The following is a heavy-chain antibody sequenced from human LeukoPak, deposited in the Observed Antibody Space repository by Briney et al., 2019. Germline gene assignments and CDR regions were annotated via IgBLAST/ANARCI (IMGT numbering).Heavy chain of an antibody. CDR3: ARGWFDP. J-gene: IGHJ5*02. CDR1: GGSFSGYY. CDR2: INHSETT. V-gene: IGHV4-34*01. Sequence: SETLSLTCAVYGGSFSGYYWSWIRQPPGKGLEWIGEINHSETTNYNPSLKSRVTISVDTSNNQFSLKLTSVTAADTAVYYCARGWFDPWGQGTLVTVSS.